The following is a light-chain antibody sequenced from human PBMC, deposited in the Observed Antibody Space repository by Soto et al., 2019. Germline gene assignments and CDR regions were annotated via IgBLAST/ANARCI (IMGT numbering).Light chain of an antibody. V-gene: IGKV1-5*01. Sequence: PSTLSSSVGDRVTITCRASQSIGTWLAWYQQKPGKAPKLLIYDASSLESGVPSRFSGSGSGTEFTLTISSLQPDDFATYYCQQYNSYSWTFGQGTKVDI. CDR1: QSIGTW. J-gene: IGKJ1*01. CDR3: QQYNSYSWT. CDR2: DAS.